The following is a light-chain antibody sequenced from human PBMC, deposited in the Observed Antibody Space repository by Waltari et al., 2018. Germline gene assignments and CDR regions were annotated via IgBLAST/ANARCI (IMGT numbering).Light chain of an antibody. Sequence: IVLTQSPATLLLSPGERATLSCRASQSVSSSLAWYQQKPGQAPRLLIYGASSRVTGIPDRFSGSGSGTDFTLTISSLEPEDFAVYYCQQYSNWLTFGGGTKVEIK. J-gene: IGKJ4*01. CDR3: QQYSNWLT. CDR2: GAS. CDR1: QSVSSS. V-gene: IGKV3-15*01.